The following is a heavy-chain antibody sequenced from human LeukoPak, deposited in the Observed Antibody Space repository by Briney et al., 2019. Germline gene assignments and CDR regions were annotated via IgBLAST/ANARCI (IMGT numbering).Heavy chain of an antibody. Sequence: GGSLRLSCAASGFTFNSYWMHWVRQAPGKGLVWVSRINSDGSTTSYADSVKGRFTISRDNAKNTLHLQMNSLRAEDTAVYYCESGGLSSNTRAFYFGGRETRSTVS. CDR2: INSDGSTT. CDR1: GFTFNSYW. D-gene: IGHD3-22*01. V-gene: IGHV3-74*01. CDR3: ESGGLSSNTRAFYF. J-gene: IGHJ4*02.